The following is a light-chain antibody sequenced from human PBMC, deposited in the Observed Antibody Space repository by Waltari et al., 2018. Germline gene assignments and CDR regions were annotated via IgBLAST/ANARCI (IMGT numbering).Light chain of an antibody. CDR3: QQYNNWLPLT. J-gene: IGKJ4*01. CDR1: QSITST. V-gene: IGKV3-15*01. CDR2: GAS. Sequence: EIVLTQSPVILSVSPGERTTLSCRASQSITSTLAWYQQKPGQSPRLLIYGASIRAAGIPARFSGSGSGTEFTLTISSLQSEDFAVYYCQQYNNWLPLTFGGGTKVEIK.